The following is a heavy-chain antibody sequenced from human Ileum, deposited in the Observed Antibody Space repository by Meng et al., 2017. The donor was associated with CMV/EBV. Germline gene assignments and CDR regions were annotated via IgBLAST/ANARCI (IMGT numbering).Heavy chain of an antibody. CDR1: GGSISTYY. CDR2: IYYSGNT. CDR3: ARYYCSDRCYHFDY. J-gene: IGHJ4*02. D-gene: IGHD2-15*01. Sequence: SETLSLTCIVSGGSISTYYWSWIRQPPGKGLEWIGYIYYSGNTNYNPSLRSRVTISVDTSKNQFSLKLTSVTAADTAVYYCARYYCSDRCYHFDYWGQGRMVTVSS. V-gene: IGHV4-59*13.